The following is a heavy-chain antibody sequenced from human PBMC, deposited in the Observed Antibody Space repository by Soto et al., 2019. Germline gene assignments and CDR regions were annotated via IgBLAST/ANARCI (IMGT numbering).Heavy chain of an antibody. Sequence: GGSLRLSCAASGFTFSSYSMNWVRQAPGKGLEWVSSISSSSSYIYYADSVKGRFTTSRDNAKNSLYVQMNSLRAEDTAVYYCARKYYDSSGPFDYWGQGTLVTVSS. CDR1: GFTFSSYS. D-gene: IGHD3-22*01. CDR2: ISSSSSYI. CDR3: ARKYYDSSGPFDY. V-gene: IGHV3-21*01. J-gene: IGHJ4*02.